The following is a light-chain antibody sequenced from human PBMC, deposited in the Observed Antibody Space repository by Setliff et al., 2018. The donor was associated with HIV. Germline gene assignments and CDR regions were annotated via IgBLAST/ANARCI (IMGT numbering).Light chain of an antibody. CDR2: DVS. CDR1: SSDVGGHNY. J-gene: IGLJ1*01. V-gene: IGLV2-14*03. CDR3: SSYTNTPLYV. Sequence: QSVLTQPASVSGSPGQSITISCTGTSSDVGGHNYVSWYQQHPGKAPKLIIYDVSNRPSGASNRFSGSKSGNTASLTISGLQAEDEADYYCSSYTNTPLYVFGTGTKV.